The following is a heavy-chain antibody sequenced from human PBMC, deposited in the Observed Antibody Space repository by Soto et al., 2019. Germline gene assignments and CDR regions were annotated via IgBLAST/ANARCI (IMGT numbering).Heavy chain of an antibody. CDR2: IYYSGST. J-gene: IGHJ4*02. CDR3: ARDRHGYEDY. V-gene: IGHV4-61*01. D-gene: IGHD5-18*01. Sequence: TAETLALSCTFSGGSVSIGSYYWSGIRQPPGKGLEWIGYIYYSGSTNYNPSLKSRVTISVDTSKNQFSLRLSSVTAADTAVYYCARDRHGYEDYWGQGTLVTVSS. CDR1: GGSVSIGSYY.